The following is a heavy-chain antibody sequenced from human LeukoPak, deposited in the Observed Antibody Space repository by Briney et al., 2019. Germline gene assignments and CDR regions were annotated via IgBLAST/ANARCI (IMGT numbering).Heavy chain of an antibody. CDR1: GFTFSSYS. J-gene: IGHJ4*02. D-gene: IGHD6-6*01. V-gene: IGHV3-21*04. Sequence: PGGSLRLSCAASGFTFSSYSMNWVRQAPGKGLEWVSSISSSSSYIYYADSVKGRFTISRDNAKNSLYLQMNSLRAEDTAVYYCAKDPHSSSSSDLYYWGQGTLVTVSS. CDR2: ISSSSSYI. CDR3: AKDPHSSSSSDLYY.